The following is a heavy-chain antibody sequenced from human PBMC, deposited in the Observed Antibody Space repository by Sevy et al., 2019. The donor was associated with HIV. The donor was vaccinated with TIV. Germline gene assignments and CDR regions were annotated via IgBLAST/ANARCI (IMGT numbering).Heavy chain of an antibody. J-gene: IGHJ4*02. CDR2: ISGTGFST. CDR3: AKGRSSGWDGGFDY. V-gene: IGHV3-23*01. D-gene: IGHD6-19*01. CDR1: GFSFSNYV. Sequence: GGSLRLSCAASGFSFSNYVMSWVRQAPGKGLEWVSSISGTGFSTYYADSAKGRFTISRDNSKNTLYLQMNSLSAEDTAVYYCAKGRSSGWDGGFDYWGQGTLVTVSS.